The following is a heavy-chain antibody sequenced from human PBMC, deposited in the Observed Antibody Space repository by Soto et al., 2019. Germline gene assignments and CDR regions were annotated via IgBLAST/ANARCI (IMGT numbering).Heavy chain of an antibody. J-gene: IGHJ4*02. D-gene: IGHD3-22*01. CDR1: GGSISTDNW. CDR3: ARESPPTYYYDSSGYYYDY. Sequence: SETLSLTCTVSGGSISTDNWWSWVRQPPGKGLEWIGETYHSGSTHYNPSLKSRVTISVDTSKNQFSLKLSSVTAADTAVYYCARESPPTYYYDSSGYYYDYWGQGTPVTVSS. V-gene: IGHV4-4*02. CDR2: TYHSGST.